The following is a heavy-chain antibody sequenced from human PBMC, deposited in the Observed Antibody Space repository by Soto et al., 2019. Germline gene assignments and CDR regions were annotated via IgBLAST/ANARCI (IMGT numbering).Heavy chain of an antibody. Sequence: ASVKVSCKASGGTFSSYAISWVRQAPGQGLEWMGGIIPIFGTANYAQKFQGRVTITADESTSTAYMELSSLRSEDTAVYYCARTSIYEGGYDSRAYWGQGTLVTVSS. CDR1: GGTFSSYA. CDR3: ARTSIYEGGYDSRAY. J-gene: IGHJ4*02. D-gene: IGHD3-22*01. CDR2: IIPIFGTA. V-gene: IGHV1-69*13.